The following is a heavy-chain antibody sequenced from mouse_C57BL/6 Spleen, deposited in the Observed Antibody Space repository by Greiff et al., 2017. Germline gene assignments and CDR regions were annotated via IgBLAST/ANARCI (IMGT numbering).Heavy chain of an antibody. D-gene: IGHD1-1*01. CDR2: INPNNGGT. V-gene: IGHV1-26*01. CDR3: ARVLNY. Sequence: VQLQQSGPELVKPGASVKISCKASGYTFTDYYMNWVKQSHGKSLEWIGDINPNNGGTSYNQKFKGKATLTVDKSSSTAYMELRSLTSEDSAVYYCARVLNYGGQGNTLSVSA. J-gene: IGHJ2*01. CDR1: GYTFTDYY.